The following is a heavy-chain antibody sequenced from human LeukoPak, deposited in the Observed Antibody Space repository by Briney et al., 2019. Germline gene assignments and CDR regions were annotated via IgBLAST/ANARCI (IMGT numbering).Heavy chain of an antibody. Sequence: PSETLSLTCTVSGYSISSGYYWGWIRQPPGKGLEWIGYIYYSGSTYYNPSLKSRVTISVDTSKNQFSLKLSSVTAADTAVYYCARDVKEQLLSTGGMDVWGQGTTVTVSS. V-gene: IGHV4-38-2*02. CDR2: IYYSGST. D-gene: IGHD1-26*01. CDR1: GYSISSGYY. J-gene: IGHJ6*02. CDR3: ARDVKEQLLSTGGMDV.